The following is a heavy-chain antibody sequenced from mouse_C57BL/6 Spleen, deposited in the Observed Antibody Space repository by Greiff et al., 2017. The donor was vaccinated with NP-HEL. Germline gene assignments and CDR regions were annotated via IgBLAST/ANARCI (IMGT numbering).Heavy chain of an antibody. CDR1: GYSFTGYY. V-gene: IGHV1-42*01. Sequence: EVQLQQSGPELVKPGASVKISCKASGYSFTGYYMNWVKQSPEKSLEWIGEINPSTGGTTYNQKFKAKATLTVDKSSSTAYMQLKSLTSEDSAVYYGARSRDYDVGFAYWGQGTLVTVSA. D-gene: IGHD2-4*01. CDR3: ARSRDYDVGFAY. J-gene: IGHJ3*01. CDR2: INPSTGGT.